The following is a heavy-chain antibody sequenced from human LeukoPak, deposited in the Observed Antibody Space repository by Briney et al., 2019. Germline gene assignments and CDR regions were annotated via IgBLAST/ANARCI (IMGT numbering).Heavy chain of an antibody. D-gene: IGHD4-17*01. Sequence: TLSLTCGVSGGSISSGGYSWSWIRQHPGKGLEWIGYIYYSGSTYYNPSLKSRVTISVDTSKNQFSLKLSSVTAADTAVYYCARGAGDYGETYDYWGQGTLVTVSS. CDR3: ARGAGDYGETYDY. J-gene: IGHJ4*02. CDR1: GGSISSGGYS. CDR2: IYYSGST. V-gene: IGHV4-31*11.